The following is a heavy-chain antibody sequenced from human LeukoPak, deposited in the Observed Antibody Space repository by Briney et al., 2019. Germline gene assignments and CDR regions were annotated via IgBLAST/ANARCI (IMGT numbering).Heavy chain of an antibody. CDR3: ARGGDYSPQTNWFDP. J-gene: IGHJ5*02. D-gene: IGHD4-17*01. V-gene: IGHV4-34*01. Sequence: PSETLSLTCAVYGGSFSGYYWSWIRQPPGKGLEWIGEINHSGSTNYNPSLKSRVTISVDTSKNQFSLKLSSVTAADTAVYYCARGGDYSPQTNWFDPWGQGTLVTVSS. CDR1: GGSFSGYY. CDR2: INHSGST.